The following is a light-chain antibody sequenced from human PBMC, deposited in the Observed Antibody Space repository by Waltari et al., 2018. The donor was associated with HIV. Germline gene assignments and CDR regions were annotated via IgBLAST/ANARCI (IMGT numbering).Light chain of an antibody. J-gene: IGLJ2*01. CDR3: GTWDSSLSAVV. Sequence: QSVLTQPPSVSAAPGQKVTISCSGSSSNIGNNHVSWYHQLPGTAPKHRLYDKSNRPQGSRTRVCGSKSGTSATLGITGLQSGDEADYYCGTWDSSLSAVVFGGATKLTVL. CDR2: DKS. V-gene: IGLV1-51*01. CDR1: SSNIGNNH.